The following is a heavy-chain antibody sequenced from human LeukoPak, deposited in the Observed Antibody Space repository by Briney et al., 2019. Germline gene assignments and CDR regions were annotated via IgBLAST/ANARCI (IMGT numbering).Heavy chain of an antibody. CDR3: ARDPYSGSYSAYYYYYMDV. J-gene: IGHJ6*03. CDR1: GFTFSNYN. D-gene: IGHD1-26*01. CDR2: ITSSSSYI. Sequence: GGSLRLSCAASGFTFSNYNMNWVRHAPGKGLEWVSSITSSSSYIYYADSVKGRFTISRDNAKNSLYLQMNSLRAEDTAVYYCARDPYSGSYSAYYYYYMDVWGKGTTVTVSS. V-gene: IGHV3-21*01.